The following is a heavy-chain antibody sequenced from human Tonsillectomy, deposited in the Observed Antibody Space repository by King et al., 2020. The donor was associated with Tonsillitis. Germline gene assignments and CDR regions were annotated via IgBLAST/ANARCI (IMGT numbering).Heavy chain of an antibody. Sequence: QLQESGPGLVKPSETLSLTCTVSGGSISSTSYYWGWIRQPPGKGLEWIGSIYYSGSTYYNPSLKSRVTISVDTSKNQFSLKLRSVTAADTAVYYCARHYCGGDCYPIAAFFDYWGQGTLVTVSS. CDR3: ARHYCGGDCYPIAAFFDY. D-gene: IGHD2-21*02. CDR1: GGSISSTSYY. CDR2: IYYSGST. V-gene: IGHV4-39*01. J-gene: IGHJ4*02.